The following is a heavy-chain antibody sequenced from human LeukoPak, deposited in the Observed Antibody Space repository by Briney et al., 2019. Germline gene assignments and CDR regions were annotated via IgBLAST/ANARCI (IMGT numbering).Heavy chain of an antibody. J-gene: IGHJ6*03. CDR2: IYYSGST. Sequence: SETLSLTCTVSGGSISSYYWSWIRQPPGKGLEWIGYIYYSGSTNYNPSLKSRVTISVDTSKNQFSLKLSSVTAADTAVYYCARAHPGYYYYMDVWGKGTTVTVSS. CDR3: ARAHPGYYYYMDV. CDR1: GGSISSYY. V-gene: IGHV4-59*01.